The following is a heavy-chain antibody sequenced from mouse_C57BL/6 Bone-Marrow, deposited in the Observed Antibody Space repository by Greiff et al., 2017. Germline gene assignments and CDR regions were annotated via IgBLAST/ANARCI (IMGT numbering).Heavy chain of an antibody. V-gene: IGHV1-64*01. Sequence: QVQLQQPGAELVKPGASVKLSCKASGYTFTSSWMHWVKQRPGQGLEWIGMIHPNSGSTNYNEKFKSKATLTVDKSSSTAYMQLSSLTSEDSAVYYCARYAKGYFDSWGQGTTLTVSS. CDR2: IHPNSGST. CDR1: GYTFTSSW. J-gene: IGHJ2*01. CDR3: ARYAKGYFDS.